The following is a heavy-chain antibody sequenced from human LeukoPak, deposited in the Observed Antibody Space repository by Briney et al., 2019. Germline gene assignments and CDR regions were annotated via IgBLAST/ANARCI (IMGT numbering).Heavy chain of an antibody. CDR1: GFTFSSYG. Sequence: GGSRRLSCAASGFTFSSYGMHWVRQAPGKGLEWVAVIWYDGSNKYYADSVKGRFTISRDNSKNTLYLQMNSLRAEDTAVYYCARVGIAVHHGFDYWGQGTLVTVSS. D-gene: IGHD6-19*01. J-gene: IGHJ4*02. CDR2: IWYDGSNK. V-gene: IGHV3-33*01. CDR3: ARVGIAVHHGFDY.